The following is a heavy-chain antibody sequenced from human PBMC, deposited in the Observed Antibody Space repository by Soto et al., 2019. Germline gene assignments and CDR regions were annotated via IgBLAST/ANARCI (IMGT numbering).Heavy chain of an antibody. J-gene: IGHJ4*02. CDR2: IMSKTDGGTT. Sequence: PGGSLRLSCATSGFTFSKAWVGWVRQAPGKGLEWVGRIMSKTDGGTTDYAAPVKGRFTISRDDSKCTLYLQMNSLKTEDTAFYYCTTDSGMSPYSFDYWGQGTLVTVSS. D-gene: IGHD1-26*01. CDR1: GFTFSKAW. V-gene: IGHV3-15*01. CDR3: TTDSGMSPYSFDY.